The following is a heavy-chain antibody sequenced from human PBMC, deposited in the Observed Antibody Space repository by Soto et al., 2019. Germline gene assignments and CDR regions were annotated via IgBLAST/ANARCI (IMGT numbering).Heavy chain of an antibody. CDR2: INTSNGNT. Sequence: ASVKVSCKASGYTFTSYGISWVRQAPGQGLEWMGWINTSNGNTNYAQKFQGRVTMTTNTSMSTAYMELSSLRSEDTAVYYCARYSSSWYDYYYYMDVWGKGTTVTVSS. J-gene: IGHJ6*03. CDR1: GYTFTSYG. D-gene: IGHD6-13*01. CDR3: ARYSSSWYDYYYYMDV. V-gene: IGHV1-18*01.